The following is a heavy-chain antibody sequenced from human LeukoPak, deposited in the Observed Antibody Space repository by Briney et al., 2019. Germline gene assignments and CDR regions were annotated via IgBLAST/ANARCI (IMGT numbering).Heavy chain of an antibody. CDR3: ARAGYYDSSGYFDY. Sequence: PGGSLRLSCAASGFTFDDYGMSWVRQAPGKGLEWVSGINWNGGSTGYADSVKGRFTISRDNAKNSLYLQMNSLRAEDTALYYCARAGYYDSSGYFDYWGQGTLVTVSS. CDR1: GFTFDDYG. CDR2: INWNGGST. J-gene: IGHJ4*02. D-gene: IGHD3-22*01. V-gene: IGHV3-20*04.